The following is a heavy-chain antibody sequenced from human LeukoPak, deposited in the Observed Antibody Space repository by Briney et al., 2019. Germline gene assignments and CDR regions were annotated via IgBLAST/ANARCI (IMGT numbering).Heavy chain of an antibody. CDR1: GFTFDDYA. D-gene: IGHD3-9*01. CDR2: TSWNSGSI. CDR3: AKAPHYDILTALEYFQH. V-gene: IGHV3-9*01. J-gene: IGHJ1*01. Sequence: HPGGSLRLSCAASGFTFDDYAMHWVRQAPGKGLEWVSGTSWNSGSIGYADSVKGRFTISRDNAKNCLYLQMNSLRAEDTALYYCAKAPHYDILTALEYFQHWGQGTLVTVSS.